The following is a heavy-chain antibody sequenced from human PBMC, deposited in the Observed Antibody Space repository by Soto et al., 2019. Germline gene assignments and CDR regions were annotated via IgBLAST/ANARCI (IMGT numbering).Heavy chain of an antibody. V-gene: IGHV1-69*08. CDR1: GGTFSPYT. CDR2: IIPFHGVT. CDR3: TRDWEITVSTWSFGGF. D-gene: IGHD3-10*01. J-gene: IGHJ4*02. Sequence: QVQLVQSGAEVKKPGSSVKVSCKASGGTFSPYTINWVRQAPGQGLEWMGRIIPFHGVTNYAQKFQARGKITADKSTITAYMELSGLRFEDTAMYYCTRDWEITVSTWSFGGFWGRGTLVTVSS.